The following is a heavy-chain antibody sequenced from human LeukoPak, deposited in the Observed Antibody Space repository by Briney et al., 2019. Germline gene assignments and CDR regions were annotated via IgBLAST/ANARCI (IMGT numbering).Heavy chain of an antibody. J-gene: IGHJ2*01. Sequence: SETLSLTCTVSGGSISSGDYYWSWIRQPPGKGLEWIGYIYYSGSTYYNPSLKSRVTISVDTSKNQFSLKLSSVTAADTAVYYCASVRSRTVRYFDLWGRGTLVTVSS. V-gene: IGHV4-30-4*01. D-gene: IGHD4-17*01. CDR3: ASVRSRTVRYFDL. CDR2: IYYSGST. CDR1: GGSISSGDYY.